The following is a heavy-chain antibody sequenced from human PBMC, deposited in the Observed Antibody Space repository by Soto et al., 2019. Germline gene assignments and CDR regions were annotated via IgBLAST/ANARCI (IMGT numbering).Heavy chain of an antibody. CDR3: AKGGYCSSTSCYRPRWNWFDP. V-gene: IGHV1-3*01. Sequence: QAKGQRLEWMGWINAGNGNTKYSQKFQGRVTITRDTSASTAYMELSSLRSEDAAVYYCAKGGYCSSTSCYRPRWNWFDPWGQGTLVPVSS. J-gene: IGHJ5*02. D-gene: IGHD2-2*01. CDR2: INAGNGNT.